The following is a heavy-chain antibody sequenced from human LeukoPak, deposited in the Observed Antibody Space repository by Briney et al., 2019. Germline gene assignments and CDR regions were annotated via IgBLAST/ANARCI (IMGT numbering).Heavy chain of an antibody. CDR3: ARGQARLAWFDP. J-gene: IGHJ5*02. V-gene: IGHV4-39*07. CDR1: GGSINSRSYY. CDR2: MYHSGST. Sequence: SETLSLTCTVSGGSINSRSYYWGWIRQPPGKGLEWIGSMYHSGSTYYKPSLKSRVTISLDTSKNQFSLKLRSVTAADTAVYYCARGQARLAWFDPWGQGTLVTVSS. D-gene: IGHD6-19*01.